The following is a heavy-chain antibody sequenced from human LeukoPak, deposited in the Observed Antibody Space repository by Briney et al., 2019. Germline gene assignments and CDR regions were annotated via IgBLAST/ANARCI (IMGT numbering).Heavy chain of an antibody. D-gene: IGHD2-21*01. CDR1: GFTFDDYA. CDR2: ISWNSGSI. J-gene: IGHJ6*02. Sequence: GGSLRLSCAASGFTFDDYAMYWVRQAPGKGLEWVSGISWNSGSISYADSVKGRFTISRDNAKNSLYLQMNSLRAEDTALYYCAKLAGGYYSSIYYYYGMDVWGQGTTVTVSS. CDR3: AKLAGGYYSSIYYYYGMDV. V-gene: IGHV3-9*01.